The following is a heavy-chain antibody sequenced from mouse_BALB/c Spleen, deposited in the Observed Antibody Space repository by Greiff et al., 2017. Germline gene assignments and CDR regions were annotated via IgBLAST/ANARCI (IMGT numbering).Heavy chain of an antibody. D-gene: IGHD2-4*01. V-gene: IGHV1S29*02. CDR2: IYPYNGGT. J-gene: IGHJ3*01. CDR3: TYDYDAWFAY. Sequence: VQLQQSGPELVKPGASVKISCKASGYTFTDYNMHWVKQSHGKSLEWIGYIYPYNGGTGYNQKFKSKATLTVDNSSSTAYMELRSLTSEDSAVYYCTYDYDAWFAYWGQGTLVTVSA. CDR1: GYTFTDYN.